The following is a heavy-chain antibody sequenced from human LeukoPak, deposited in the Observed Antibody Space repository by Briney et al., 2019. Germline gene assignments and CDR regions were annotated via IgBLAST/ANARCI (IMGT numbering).Heavy chain of an antibody. CDR3: AKSGGLSGSGRLAMDV. Sequence: GGSLRLSCAASGFTFSTYAVSWVRLAPGKGLEWVSGISGSGGSTYYADSVKGRFTSSRDNSNNTLYVQMNSLRVEDTAVYYCAKSGGLSGSGRLAMDVWGQGTTVTASS. CDR2: ISGSGGST. V-gene: IGHV3-23*01. D-gene: IGHD3-10*01. CDR1: GFTFSTYA. J-gene: IGHJ6*02.